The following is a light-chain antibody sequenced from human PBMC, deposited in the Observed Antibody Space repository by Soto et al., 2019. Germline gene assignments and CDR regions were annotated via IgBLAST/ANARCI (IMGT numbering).Light chain of an antibody. CDR2: GTS. V-gene: IGKV3-20*01. J-gene: IGKJ1*01. Sequence: EIVLTQSPGTLSLSPGERATLSCRASRSVSSRYLAWYQQKPGQAPRLLIYGTSSRATGISDRFRGSGSGTDFTLTISRLEPEDFAVYYCQQNDSSPSWTFGQGTKVESK. CDR3: QQNDSSPSWT. CDR1: RSVSSRY.